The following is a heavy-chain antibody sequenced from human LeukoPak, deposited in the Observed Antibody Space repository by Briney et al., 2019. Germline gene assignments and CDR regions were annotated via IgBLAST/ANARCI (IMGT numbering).Heavy chain of an antibody. Sequence: GSLRLSCAASGFTFSDYYMSWSRQAPGKGLEWVSYISSSGSTIYYADSVKGRFTISRDNAKNSLYLQMNSLRAEDTAVYYCARAGPAAEVYYYYYMDVWGKGTTVTVSS. CDR3: ARAGPAAEVYYYYYMDV. CDR2: ISSSGSTI. CDR1: GFTFSDYY. J-gene: IGHJ6*03. V-gene: IGHV3-11*01. D-gene: IGHD2-2*01.